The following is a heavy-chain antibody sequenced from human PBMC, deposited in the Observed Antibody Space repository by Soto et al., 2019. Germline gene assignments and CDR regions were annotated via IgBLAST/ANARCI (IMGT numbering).Heavy chain of an antibody. CDR1: GFTFSSYA. CDR2: ISGSGGST. V-gene: IGHV3-23*01. J-gene: IGHJ4*02. Sequence: PGGSLRRSCAASGFTFSSYAMSWVRQAPGKGLEWVSAISGSGGSTYYADSVKGRFTISRDNSKNTLYQQMRKMSPDDTGVYHCAKLGQGSGRYVDFWAQGTLVTVSS. CDR3: AKLGQGSGRYVDF. D-gene: IGHD3-10*01.